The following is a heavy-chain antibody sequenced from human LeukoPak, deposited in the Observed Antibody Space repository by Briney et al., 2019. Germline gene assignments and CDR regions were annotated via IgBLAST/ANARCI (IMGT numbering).Heavy chain of an antibody. J-gene: IGHJ4*02. Sequence: GESLKISCKGSGYRFTSYWIGRVRQMPGKGLKWMGIIYLGDSDTRYSPSFQGQVTISVDKSISTAYLQWSSLKASDTAMYYCARLASPIVVVPAAIGGHFDDWGQGTLVTVSS. D-gene: IGHD2-2*02. CDR2: IYLGDSDT. V-gene: IGHV5-51*01. CDR3: ARLASPIVVVPAAIGGHFDD. CDR1: GYRFTSYW.